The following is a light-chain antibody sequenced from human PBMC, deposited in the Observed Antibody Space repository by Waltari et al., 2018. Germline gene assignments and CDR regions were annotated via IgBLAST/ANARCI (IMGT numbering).Light chain of an antibody. CDR2: DVS. CDR1: SSDVGGYNY. Sequence: QSALTQPASVSGSPGQSITISCTGTSSDVGGYNYVSWYQQHPGKAPKLMIYDVSKRLSGVSNRFSGSKSGNTASLTISGLQAEDEADYYCCSYAGSSTPVVFGGGTKLTVL. J-gene: IGLJ2*01. CDR3: CSYAGSSTPVV. V-gene: IGLV2-23*02.